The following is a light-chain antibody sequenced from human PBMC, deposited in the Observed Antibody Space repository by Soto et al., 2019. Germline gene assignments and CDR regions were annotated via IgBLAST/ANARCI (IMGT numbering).Light chain of an antibody. CDR2: DVT. CDR1: SSDVGGYNY. J-gene: IGLJ1*01. Sequence: QSVLTQPRSVSGSPGQSVTISCTGTSSDVGGYNYVSWYQQHPGKAPKLMICDVTTRPSGVPDRFSGSKSGNTASLTISRLQAEDEADYYCSSHAGSSVVFGTGTKVTVL. V-gene: IGLV2-11*01. CDR3: SSHAGSSVV.